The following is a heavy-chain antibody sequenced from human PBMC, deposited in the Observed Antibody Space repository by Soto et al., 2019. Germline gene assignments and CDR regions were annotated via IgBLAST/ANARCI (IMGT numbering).Heavy chain of an antibody. J-gene: IGHJ6*02. Sequence: PSETLSLTCAVYGGSFSGYYWSWIRQPPGKGLEWIGEINHSGSTNYNPSLKSRVTISVDTSKNQFSLKLSSVTAADTAVYYCARARIRGGITGTTYYYGMDVWGQGTTVTVSS. CDR1: GGSFSGYY. CDR3: ARARIRGGITGTTYYYGMDV. CDR2: INHSGST. V-gene: IGHV4-34*01. D-gene: IGHD1-7*01.